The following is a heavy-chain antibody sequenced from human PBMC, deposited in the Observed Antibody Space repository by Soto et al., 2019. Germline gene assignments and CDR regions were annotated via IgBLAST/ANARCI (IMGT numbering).Heavy chain of an antibody. CDR2: IIPIFNST. D-gene: IGHD2-2*02. CDR1: GSRFSNYV. CDR3: AREGRGKKAGYNGLVSLGY. Sequence: SVKVSCKVSGSRFSNYVISWVRQAPGHGLEWLGRIIPIFNSTKYAQSFQGRVTITADKSTSTASLELSSLGSDDTAVYYCAREGRGKKAGYNGLVSLGYWGQGTLVTVSS. J-gene: IGHJ4*02. V-gene: IGHV1-69*06.